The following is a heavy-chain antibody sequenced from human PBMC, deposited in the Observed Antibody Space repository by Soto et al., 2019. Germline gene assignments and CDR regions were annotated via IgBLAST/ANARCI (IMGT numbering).Heavy chain of an antibody. CDR1: GFTFRSYA. CDR3: ARDSGSWYFDL. V-gene: IGHV3-30-3*01. D-gene: IGHD1-26*01. CDR2: ISYDGSNK. J-gene: IGHJ2*01. Sequence: QVQLVESGGGVVQPGRSLRLSCAASGFTFRSYAMHWVRQAPGKGLEWVAVISYDGSNKYYADSVKGRFTISRDNSKNTLYLQMNSLRAEDTAVYYCARDSGSWYFDLWGRGTLVTVSS.